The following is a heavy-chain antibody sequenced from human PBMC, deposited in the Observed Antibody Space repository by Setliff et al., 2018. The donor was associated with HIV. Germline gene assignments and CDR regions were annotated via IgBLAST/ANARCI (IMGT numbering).Heavy chain of an antibody. D-gene: IGHD3-10*01. V-gene: IGHV1-46*01. CDR3: VRVAMIRGTIVGAFDL. Sequence: GASVKVSCKASGYTFTSYYIHWVRQAPGQGLEWMGIINPSVGNTDYAQKFQTRVTMTRDTSTSTVYMELSSLRSNDTAIYYCVRVAMIRGTIVGAFDLWGQGSMVTVSS. CDR1: GYTFTSYY. J-gene: IGHJ3*01. CDR2: INPSVGNT.